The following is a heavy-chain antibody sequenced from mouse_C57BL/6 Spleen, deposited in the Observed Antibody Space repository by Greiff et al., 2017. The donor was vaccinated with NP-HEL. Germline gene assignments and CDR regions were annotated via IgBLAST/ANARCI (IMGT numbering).Heavy chain of an antibody. J-gene: IGHJ1*03. V-gene: IGHV1-69*01. CDR2: IDPSDSYT. CDR3: ARRGYGSSSWYFDV. Sequence: VQLQQSGAELVMPGASVKLSCKASGYTFTSYWMHWVKQRPGQGLEWIGEIDPSDSYTNYNQKFKGKSTLTVDKSSSTAYMQLSSLTSEDSAVYYCARRGYGSSSWYFDVWGTGTTVTVSS. CDR1: GYTFTSYW. D-gene: IGHD1-1*01.